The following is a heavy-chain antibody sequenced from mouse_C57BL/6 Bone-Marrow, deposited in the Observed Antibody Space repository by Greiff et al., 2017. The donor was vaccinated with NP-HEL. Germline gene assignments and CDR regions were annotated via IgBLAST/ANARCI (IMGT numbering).Heavy chain of an antibody. CDR1: GYSITSGYY. Sequence: EVKLLESGPGLVKPSQSLSLTCSVTGYSITSGYYWNWIRQFPGNKLEWMGYISYDGSNNYNPSLKNRISITRDTSKNQFFLKLNSVTTEDTATYYCARDQDYGSSYGYWGQGTTLTVSS. V-gene: IGHV3-6*01. CDR2: ISYDGSN. J-gene: IGHJ2*01. CDR3: ARDQDYGSSYGY. D-gene: IGHD1-1*01.